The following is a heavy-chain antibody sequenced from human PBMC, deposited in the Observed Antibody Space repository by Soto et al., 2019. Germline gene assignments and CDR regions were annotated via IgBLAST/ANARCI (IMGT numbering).Heavy chain of an antibody. CDR3: ARTYDGSGPNSGGYGFDI. V-gene: IGHV4-59*02. Sequence: SETLSLTCAVSGVSVSTDYWCWIRQPPGKGLEWIAYIYYSGSINYNPSLKSRVTISVDTSKNQFSLKLTSVTAADTAVYYCARTYDGSGPNSGGYGFDIWGQGTLVT. CDR2: IYYSGSI. CDR1: GVSVSTDY. D-gene: IGHD3-22*01. J-gene: IGHJ3*02.